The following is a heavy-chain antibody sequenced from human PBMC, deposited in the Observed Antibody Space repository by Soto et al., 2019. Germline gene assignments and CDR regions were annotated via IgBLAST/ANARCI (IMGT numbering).Heavy chain of an antibody. CDR2: IYHSGST. CDR3: ARAVQWLVPYFDY. CDR1: GGSISSSNW. D-gene: IGHD6-19*01. Sequence: PSETLSLTCAVSGGSISSSNWWSWVRQPPGKGLEWIGEIYHSGSTNYNPSLKSRVTISVDKSKNQFSLKLSSVTAADTAVYYCARAVQWLVPYFDYWGQGTLVTVSS. V-gene: IGHV4-4*02. J-gene: IGHJ4*02.